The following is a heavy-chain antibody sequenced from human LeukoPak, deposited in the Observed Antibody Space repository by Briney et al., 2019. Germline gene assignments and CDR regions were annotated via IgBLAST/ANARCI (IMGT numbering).Heavy chain of an antibody. V-gene: IGHV3-66*01. D-gene: IGHD6-13*01. Sequence: GGSLRLSCVASGFAVRSSFMSWVRQAPGKGLGWVSVLYSGDYIYSAHDTEYAESVKGRFTVSRDKSKNTLYLQMNNLRVEDTAVYYCASTAAGHDAFDIWGQGTLVAVSS. CDR2: LYSGDYIYSAHDT. CDR1: GFAVRSSF. CDR3: ASTAAGHDAFDI. J-gene: IGHJ4*02.